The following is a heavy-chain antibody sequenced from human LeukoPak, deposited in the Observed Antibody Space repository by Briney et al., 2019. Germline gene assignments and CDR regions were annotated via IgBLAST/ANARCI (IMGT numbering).Heavy chain of an antibody. J-gene: IGHJ6*02. CDR1: GYTFTSYD. CDR2: MNPNSGNT. V-gene: IGHV1-8*01. D-gene: IGHD3-3*01. CDR3: ASGPTPRITIFGVVIGYYGMDV. Sequence: ASVKVSCKASGYTFTSYDINWVRQATGQGLEWMGWMNPNSGNTGYAQKFQGRVTMTRNTSISTAYMELSSLRSEDTAVYYCASGPTPRITIFGVVIGYYGMDVWGQGTTVTVSS.